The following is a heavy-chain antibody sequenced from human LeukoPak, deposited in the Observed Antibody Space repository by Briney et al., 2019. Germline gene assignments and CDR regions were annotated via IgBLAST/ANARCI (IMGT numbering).Heavy chain of an antibody. J-gene: IGHJ5*02. CDR1: GGTFSSYA. V-gene: IGHV1-69*13. Sequence: GASVKVSCKASGGTFSSYAISWVRQAPGQGLEWMGGIIPIFGTANYAQKFQGRVTITADESTSTADMELSSLRAEDTAVYYCARSGQYCSSTSCYRWFDPWGQGTLVTVSS. CDR3: ARSGQYCSSTSCYRWFDP. CDR2: IIPIFGTA. D-gene: IGHD2-2*01.